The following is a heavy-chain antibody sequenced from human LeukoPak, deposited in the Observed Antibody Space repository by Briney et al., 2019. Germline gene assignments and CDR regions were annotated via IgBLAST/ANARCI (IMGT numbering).Heavy chain of an antibody. J-gene: IGHJ4*02. V-gene: IGHV4-4*07. D-gene: IGHD6-19*01. CDR3: ARMVPAGTHNY. CDR2: IYASGGN. Sequence: SETLSLTYTVSGGSVNSYYWSWIRQPAGKGLEWIGHIYASGGNDYNPSLKSRVTMSLDMAKNQFSLRLASVTAADTAVYFCARMVPAGTHNYWGQGLLVTVSS. CDR1: GGSVNSYY.